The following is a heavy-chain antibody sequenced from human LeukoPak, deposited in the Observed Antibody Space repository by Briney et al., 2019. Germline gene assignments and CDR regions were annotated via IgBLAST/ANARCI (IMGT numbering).Heavy chain of an antibody. V-gene: IGHV4-39*01. D-gene: IGHD2-21*01. CDR2: IYYSGST. Sequence: PSETLSLTCTVSGGSISSSSYYWGWIRQPPGKGLEWIGSIYYSGSTYYNPSLKSRVTISVDTSKNQFSLKLSSVTAADTAVYYCARVSGYSGPEDWFDPWGQGTLVTVSS. CDR3: ARVSGYSGPEDWFDP. CDR1: GGSISSSSYY. J-gene: IGHJ5*02.